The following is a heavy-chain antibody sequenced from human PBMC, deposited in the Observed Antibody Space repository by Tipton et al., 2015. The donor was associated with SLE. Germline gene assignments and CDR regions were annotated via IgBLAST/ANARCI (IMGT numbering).Heavy chain of an antibody. V-gene: IGHV4-39*01. Sequence: TLSLTCTVSGGSISSSSYYWGWIRQPPGKGLEWIGSIYYSGSTYYNPSLKSRVTISVDTSKNQFSLKLSSVNAADTAVYYCARARVGATPEYFQHWGQGTLVTVSS. CDR2: IYYSGST. CDR1: GGSISSSSYY. D-gene: IGHD1-26*01. J-gene: IGHJ1*01. CDR3: ARARVGATPEYFQH.